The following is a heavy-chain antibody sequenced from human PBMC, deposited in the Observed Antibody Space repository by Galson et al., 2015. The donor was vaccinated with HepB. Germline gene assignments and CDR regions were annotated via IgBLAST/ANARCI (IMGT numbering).Heavy chain of an antibody. V-gene: IGHV1-18*01. J-gene: IGHJ4*02. CDR3: GGELGGGGVTPYFDY. CDR2: ISAYNGNT. D-gene: IGHD3-3*01. CDR1: GYTFTSYG. Sequence: SVKVSCKASGYTFTSYGISWVRQAPGQGLEWMGWISAYNGNTNYAQKLQGRVTMTTDTSTTTAYMELRSLRSDDTAVYYCGGELGGGGVTPYFDYWGQGTLVTVSS.